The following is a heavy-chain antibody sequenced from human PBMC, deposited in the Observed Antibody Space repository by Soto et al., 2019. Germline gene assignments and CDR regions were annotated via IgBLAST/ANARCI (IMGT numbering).Heavy chain of an antibody. D-gene: IGHD4-17*01. CDR1: GYTFTSYG. V-gene: IGHV1-18*01. Sequence: XPVKGSGEASGYTFTSYGISWVRQAPGQGLEWMGWISAYNGNTNHAQKLQGRVTMTTDTSTSTAYMELRSLRSDDTAVYYCARYGDYVPDEPFDPWAQGTLVTGSS. CDR2: ISAYNGNT. J-gene: IGHJ5*02. CDR3: ARYGDYVPDEPFDP.